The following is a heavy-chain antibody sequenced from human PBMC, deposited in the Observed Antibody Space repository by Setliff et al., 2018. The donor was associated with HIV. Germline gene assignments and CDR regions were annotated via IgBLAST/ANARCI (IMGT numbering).Heavy chain of an antibody. CDR3: ARGVLWFGAEGDV. D-gene: IGHD3-10*01. J-gene: IGHJ6*01. V-gene: IGHV4-59*11. CDR2: INYSGST. Sequence: SDTLSLTGTLSGDSIRSHYWTLIRHPPGKGLEWIGYINYSGSTNDNHSLESQDTISGDTSKNQFSLKLTYVTAEDTAVYYCARGVLWFGAEGDVWGQGTMVTVSS. CDR1: GDSIRSHY.